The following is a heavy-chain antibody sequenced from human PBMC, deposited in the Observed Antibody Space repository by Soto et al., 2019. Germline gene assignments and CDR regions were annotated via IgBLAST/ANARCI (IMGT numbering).Heavy chain of an antibody. CDR3: ARVYCSGGGCYGIDY. CDR1: GFAKTCKS. CDR2: INPSGGST. D-gene: IGHD2-15*01. Sequence: GTSAKPTSEAPGFAKTCKSMYWLRHSHEQGLEWMGIINPSGGSTSYAQKFQGRVTMTRDTSTSTVYMELSSLRSEDTAVYYCARVYCSGGGCYGIDYWGQGTLVTVSS. J-gene: IGHJ4*02. V-gene: IGHV1-46*01.